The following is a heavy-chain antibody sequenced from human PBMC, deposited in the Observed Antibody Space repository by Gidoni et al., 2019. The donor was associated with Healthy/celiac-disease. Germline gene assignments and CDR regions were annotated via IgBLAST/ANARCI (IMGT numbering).Heavy chain of an antibody. CDR3: AKGTTGTMSYYYYGMDV. CDR1: GFTFSSYA. V-gene: IGHV3-23*01. J-gene: IGHJ6*02. CDR2: ISGSGGST. D-gene: IGHD1-7*01. Sequence: EVQLLESGGGLVQPGGSLRLSCAASGFTFSSYAMSWVRQAPGKGLEWVSAISGSGGSTYYADSVKGRFTISRDNSKNTLYLQMNSLRAEDTAVYYCAKGTTGTMSYYYYGMDVWGQGTTVTVSS.